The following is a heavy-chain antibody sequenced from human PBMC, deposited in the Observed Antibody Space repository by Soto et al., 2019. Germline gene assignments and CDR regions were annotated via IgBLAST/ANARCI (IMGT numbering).Heavy chain of an antibody. CDR1: GGSISSYY. CDR3: GREDRGYCSGGSCYSESWLDP. D-gene: IGHD2-15*01. Sequence: SETLSLTCTVSGGSISSYYWSWIRQPPGKGLEWIGYIYYSGSTNYNPSLKSRVTISVDTSKNQFSLKLSSVTAADTAVYYCGREDRGYCSGGSCYSESWLDPWGQGTLVTVSS. J-gene: IGHJ5*02. CDR2: IYYSGST. V-gene: IGHV4-59*01.